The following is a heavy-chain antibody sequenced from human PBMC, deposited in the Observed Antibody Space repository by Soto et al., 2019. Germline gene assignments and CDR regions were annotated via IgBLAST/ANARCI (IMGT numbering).Heavy chain of an antibody. D-gene: IGHD3-16*01. CDR3: ARANTYVGYYYYGMDV. CDR2: IYHSGST. CDR1: GGSISSGGYS. J-gene: IGHJ6*02. Sequence: SETLSLTCAVSGGSISSGGYSWSWIRQPPGKGLEWIGYIYHSGSTYYNPSLKSRVTISVDRSKNQFSLKLSSVTAADTAVYYCARANTYVGYYYYGMDVWGQGTTVTVSS. V-gene: IGHV4-30-2*01.